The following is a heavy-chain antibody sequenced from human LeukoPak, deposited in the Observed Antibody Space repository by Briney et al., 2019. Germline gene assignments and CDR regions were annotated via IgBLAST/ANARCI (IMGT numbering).Heavy chain of an antibody. CDR3: ARGSRVVTYFDY. CDR2: ISAYNGNT. CDR1: GGTFSSYA. D-gene: IGHD3-3*01. J-gene: IGHJ4*02. Sequence: ASVKVSCKASGGTFSSYAISWVRQAPGQGLEWMGWISAYNGNTNYAQKLQGRVTMTTDTSTSTAYMELRSLRSDDTAVYYCARGSRVVTYFDYWGQGTLVTVSS. V-gene: IGHV1-18*01.